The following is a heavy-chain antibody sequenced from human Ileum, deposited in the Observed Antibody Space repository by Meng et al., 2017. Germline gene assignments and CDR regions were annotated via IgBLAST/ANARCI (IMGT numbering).Heavy chain of an antibody. J-gene: IGHJ4*02. D-gene: IGHD1-1*01. V-gene: IGHV1-18*01. Sequence: QVQLVQSGEEVKKPGASVKVPCKASGYTFTTYGISWVRQAPGQGLEWMGWMNTDKGNTNYAQKFQGRVTMTRDTSTSTAYMELRSLRSDDTAVYYCAREGAYNGGDYWGQGTLVTVSS. CDR2: MNTDKGNT. CDR1: GYTFTTYG. CDR3: AREGAYNGGDY.